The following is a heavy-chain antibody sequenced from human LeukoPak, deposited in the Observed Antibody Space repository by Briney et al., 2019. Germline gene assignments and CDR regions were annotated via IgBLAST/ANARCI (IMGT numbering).Heavy chain of an antibody. CDR3: ARDWGKKRFFGSQWDV. J-gene: IGHJ6*03. D-gene: IGHD3-3*01. CDR1: EFSVSTNC. V-gene: IGHV3-53*01. Sequence: PGGSLRLSCEASEFSVSTNCMSWVRQAPGKGLEWVSVIYSDGTTYYADSVKGRFTVSRDKYKNTLYLQMNSLRVEDTAVYYCARDWGKKRFFGSQWDVWAKGPRVTVSS. CDR2: IYSDGTT.